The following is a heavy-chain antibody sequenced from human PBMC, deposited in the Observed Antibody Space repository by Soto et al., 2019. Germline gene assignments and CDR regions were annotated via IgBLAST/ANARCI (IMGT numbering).Heavy chain of an antibody. J-gene: IGHJ3*02. Sequence: QVQLVQSGAEVKKPGASVRVCCKASGDTVSNWDFNWVRQATGQGLEWVGGMHSNSGSRGYAQKFQGRVSLTRDTCLRQAYMELSSVTCEDTFVYYCVRYILGRGFEIWGQGTKVTGS. D-gene: IGHD2-21*01. CDR3: VRYILGRGFEI. CDR2: MHSNSGSR. V-gene: IGHV1-8*01. CDR1: GDTVSNWD.